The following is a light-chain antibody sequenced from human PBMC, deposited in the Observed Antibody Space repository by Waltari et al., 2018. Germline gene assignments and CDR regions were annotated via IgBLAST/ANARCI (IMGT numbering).Light chain of an antibody. J-gene: IGLJ1*01. CDR3: CSYAGSSTYV. Sequence: QSALTQPASVSGSPGQSNTISCTGTRSDVGHYNLVPWYQQHPGKAPKLMISAGSKRPSGVSNRFSGSKSGNTASLTISGLQAEDEADYYCCSYAGSSTYVFGTGTKVTVL. CDR1: RSDVGHYNL. V-gene: IGLV2-23*01. CDR2: AGS.